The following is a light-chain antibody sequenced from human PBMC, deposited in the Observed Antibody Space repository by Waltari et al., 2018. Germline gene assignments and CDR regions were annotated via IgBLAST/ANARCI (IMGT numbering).Light chain of an antibody. Sequence: EIVLIQSPATLALSPGERATLSCRASQSVRNYLAWFQQKPGQGPRLLIYDTSNRGTGVPARFSGSGSGTDFTLTISSLESEDFAVYYCQQRSSWPLTFGGGTKVQIK. CDR2: DTS. J-gene: IGKJ4*01. CDR1: QSVRNY. CDR3: QQRSSWPLT. V-gene: IGKV3-11*01.